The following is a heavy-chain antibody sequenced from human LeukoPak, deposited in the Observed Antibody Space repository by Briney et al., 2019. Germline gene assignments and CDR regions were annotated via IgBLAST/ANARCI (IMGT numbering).Heavy chain of an antibody. Sequence: GGSLRLSCAVSGITLSNYGMSWVRQAPGKGLEWVAGISDSGGRTNYADSVKGRFTISRDNPKNTLYPQMNSLRAEDTAVYFCAKRGVVIRVILVGFHKEAYYFDSWGQGALVTVPS. CDR3: AKRGVVIRVILVGFHKEAYYFDS. D-gene: IGHD3-22*01. CDR1: GITLSNYG. V-gene: IGHV3-23*01. CDR2: ISDSGGRT. J-gene: IGHJ4*02.